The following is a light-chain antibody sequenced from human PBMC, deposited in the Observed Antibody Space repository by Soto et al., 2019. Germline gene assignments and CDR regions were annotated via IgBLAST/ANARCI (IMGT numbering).Light chain of an antibody. CDR3: QQLNTYLLLT. Sequence: DIQLTQSPSFLSASVGDRVTISCRASQGISNYLAWYQQKPGKAPRLLIYAASTLQSGVPSRFSGSGSGTQFTLTISSLQPEDFATYYCQQLNTYLLLTFGGGTKVEIQ. CDR2: AAS. CDR1: QGISNY. V-gene: IGKV1-9*01. J-gene: IGKJ4*01.